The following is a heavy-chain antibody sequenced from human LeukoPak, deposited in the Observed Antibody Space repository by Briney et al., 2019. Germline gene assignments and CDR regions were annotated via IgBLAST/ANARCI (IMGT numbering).Heavy chain of an antibody. V-gene: IGHV3-11*04. Sequence: GGSLRLSCAASGFTFSDYYMSWIRQAPGKGLEWISYISTRDNTIQYADSVKGRFTISRDNANNSLYLQMNSLRAEDTAVYYCARAADIVLMVRFDYWGQGTLVTVSS. CDR2: ISTRDNTI. CDR1: GFTFSDYY. D-gene: IGHD2-8*01. CDR3: ARAADIVLMVRFDY. J-gene: IGHJ4*02.